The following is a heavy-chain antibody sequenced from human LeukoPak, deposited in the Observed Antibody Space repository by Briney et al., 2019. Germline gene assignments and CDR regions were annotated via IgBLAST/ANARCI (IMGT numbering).Heavy chain of an antibody. Sequence: ASVKDSCKASGYTFTGYHMHWVRQAPGQGLAWMGWINPNSGGTNYAQKFQGRVTMTRDTSISTAYMELSRLRSDDTAVYYCASSLLTRNWFDPWGQGTLVTVSS. J-gene: IGHJ5*02. CDR2: INPNSGGT. CDR3: ASSLLTRNWFDP. CDR1: GYTFTGYH. D-gene: IGHD1-26*01. V-gene: IGHV1-2*02.